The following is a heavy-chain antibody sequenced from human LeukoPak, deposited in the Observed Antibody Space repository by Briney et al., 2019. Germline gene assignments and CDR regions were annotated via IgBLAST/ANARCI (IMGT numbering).Heavy chain of an antibody. V-gene: IGHV4-39*01. Sequence: PSETLSLTCTVSGGSISSSSYYWGWIRQPPGKGLEWIGSIYYSGSTYYNPSLKSRVTISVDTSKNQFSLKLSSVTAADTAVYYCARVSFHSGGPGPWGQGTLVTVSS. J-gene: IGHJ5*02. D-gene: IGHD2-15*01. CDR1: GGSISSSSYY. CDR2: IYYSGST. CDR3: ARVSFHSGGPGP.